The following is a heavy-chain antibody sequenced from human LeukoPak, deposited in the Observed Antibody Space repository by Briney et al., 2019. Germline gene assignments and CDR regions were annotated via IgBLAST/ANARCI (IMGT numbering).Heavy chain of an antibody. Sequence: ASVKVSCKASGGTFSSYAFSWVRQAPGQGLEWMARITPIRGIANYAQKFQGRVTITADKSTSTAYMELSSLRSEDTAVYYCARSRARDDFDYWGQGTLVTVSS. V-gene: IGHV1-69*04. J-gene: IGHJ4*02. CDR2: ITPIRGIA. CDR1: GGTFSSYA. CDR3: ARSRARDDFDY.